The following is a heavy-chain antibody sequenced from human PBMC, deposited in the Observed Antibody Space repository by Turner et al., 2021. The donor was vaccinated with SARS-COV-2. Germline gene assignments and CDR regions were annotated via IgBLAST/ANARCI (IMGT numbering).Heavy chain of an antibody. D-gene: IGHD3-22*01. CDR2: INWNSGTI. Sequence: EVQLVESRGGLIQPGGSLRLSCAASGFTVSSNYMSWVRQAPGKGLEWVSGINWNSGTIGYADSVKGRFTISRDNAKNSLYLQMNSLRAEDTALYYCAKDKSAEDYYDSSGYYGGGAFDIWGQGTMVTVSS. V-gene: IGHV3-9*01. CDR3: AKDKSAEDYYDSSGYYGGGAFDI. J-gene: IGHJ3*02. CDR1: GFTVSSNY.